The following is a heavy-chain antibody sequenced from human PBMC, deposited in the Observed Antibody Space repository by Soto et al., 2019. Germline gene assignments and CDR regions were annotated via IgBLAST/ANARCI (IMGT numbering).Heavy chain of an antibody. D-gene: IGHD6-13*01. Sequence: ASVKVSCKASGYTFTSYYMHWVRQAPGQGLEWMGIINPSGGSTSYAQKFQGRVTMTRDTSTSTVYMELSSLRSEDTAVYYCARMWNSSSWVYPYYYYGMDVWGQGTTVTVSS. V-gene: IGHV1-46*03. J-gene: IGHJ6*02. CDR3: ARMWNSSSWVYPYYYYGMDV. CDR2: INPSGGST. CDR1: GYTFTSYY.